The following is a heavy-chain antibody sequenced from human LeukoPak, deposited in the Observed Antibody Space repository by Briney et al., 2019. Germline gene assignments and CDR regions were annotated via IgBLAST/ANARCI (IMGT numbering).Heavy chain of an antibody. V-gene: IGHV3-53*01. CDR3: ARVGGYSSSPNWFDP. J-gene: IGHJ5*02. CDR1: GFTFSSYS. Sequence: GGSLRLSCAASGFTFSSYSMNWVRQAPGKGLEWVSVIYSGGSTYYADSVKGRFTISRDNSKNTLYLQMNSLRAEDTAVYYCARVGGYSSSPNWFDPWGQGTLVTVSS. CDR2: IYSGGST. D-gene: IGHD6-13*01.